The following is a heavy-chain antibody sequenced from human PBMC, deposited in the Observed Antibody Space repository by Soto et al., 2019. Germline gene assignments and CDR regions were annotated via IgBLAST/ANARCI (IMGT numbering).Heavy chain of an antibody. V-gene: IGHV4-31*03. CDR3: ARDNGAVGDYGLTPNWSDS. CDR1: GGSISSGGYY. CDR2: IYYSGST. D-gene: IGHD2-8*01. J-gene: IGHJ5*01. Sequence: SETLSLTCTVSGGSISSGGYYWSWIRQHPGKGLEWIGYIYYSGSTYYNPSLKSRVTISVDTSKNQFSLKLSSVTAADTAVYYCARDNGAVGDYGLTPNWSDSCGQRPLVTVSS.